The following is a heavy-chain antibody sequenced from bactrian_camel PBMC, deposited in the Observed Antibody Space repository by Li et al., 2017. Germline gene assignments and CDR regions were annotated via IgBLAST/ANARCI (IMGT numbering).Heavy chain of an antibody. CDR3: ALKRPIVFTQCRVGTDFGY. Sequence: HVQLVESGGGSVQTGESLTLSCVAPGYITSSYFMGWLRHQAPGQKREGVAAIERSGKITYADSVLGRFTISQDRTKNTVYLQMNRLQPEDTAIYYCALKRPIVFTQCRVGTDFGYWGQGTQVTVS. CDR2: IERSGKI. J-gene: IGHJ6*01. V-gene: IGHV3S53*01. CDR1: GYITSSYF.